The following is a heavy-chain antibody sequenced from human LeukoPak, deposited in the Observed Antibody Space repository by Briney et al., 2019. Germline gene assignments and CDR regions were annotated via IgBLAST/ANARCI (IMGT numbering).Heavy chain of an antibody. D-gene: IGHD6-13*01. CDR2: INPNSGGT. V-gene: IGHV1-2*02. CDR1: GYTLTGYY. CDR3: ASIAAAEGY. J-gene: IGHJ4*02. Sequence: GAAVNVSFRPSGYTLTGYYMYWVRQAPGQGLEWMGWINPNSGGTNYAQKFQGRVTMTRDTSISTAYMELSRLRSDDTAVYYCASIAAAEGYWGQGTLVTVSS.